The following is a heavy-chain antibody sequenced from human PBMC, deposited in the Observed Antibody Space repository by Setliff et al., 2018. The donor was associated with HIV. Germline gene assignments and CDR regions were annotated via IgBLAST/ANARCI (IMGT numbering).Heavy chain of an antibody. J-gene: IGHJ5*02. Sequence: LRLSCSASGFSVTSNTMSWVRQAPGKGLQWVSLIYSGGGTYYANSVKGRFTISRDTSKNTLYLQMNSLRVEDTGVYYCAGGTGSYPKPFDPWGQGTLVTVSS. V-gene: IGHV3-66*01. D-gene: IGHD3-10*01. CDR1: GFSVTSNT. CDR2: IYSGGGT. CDR3: AGGTGSYPKPFDP.